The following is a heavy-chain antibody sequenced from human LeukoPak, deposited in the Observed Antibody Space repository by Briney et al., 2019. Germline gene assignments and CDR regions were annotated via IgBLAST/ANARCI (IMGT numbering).Heavy chain of an antibody. CDR3: AYCGGDCYSDIWFDP. J-gene: IGHJ5*02. CDR1: GCSFSSYA. Sequence: GSSVKASCKASGCSFSSYAISWVRQAAGQGLEWMGGIIPIFGTATYAQKLQGRVTITADESTSTAYMELSSLRSEATAVYYCAYCGGDCYSDIWFDPWGQGTLVTVSS. V-gene: IGHV1-69*01. D-gene: IGHD2-21*02. CDR2: IIPIFGTA.